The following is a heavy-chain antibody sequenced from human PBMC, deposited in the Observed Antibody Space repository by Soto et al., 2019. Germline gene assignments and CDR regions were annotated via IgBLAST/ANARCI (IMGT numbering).Heavy chain of an antibody. V-gene: IGHV3-43*01. Sequence: EVQLVESGGVVVQPGGSLRLSCAASGFTFDDYTMHWVRQAPGKGLEWVSLISWDGGSTYYADSVKGRFTISRDNSKNSRYLQMNSLRTEDTALYYCAKDRRYDFWSGYFDLWGRGTLVTVSS. CDR3: AKDRRYDFWSGYFDL. D-gene: IGHD3-3*01. CDR1: GFTFDDYT. CDR2: ISWDGGST. J-gene: IGHJ2*01.